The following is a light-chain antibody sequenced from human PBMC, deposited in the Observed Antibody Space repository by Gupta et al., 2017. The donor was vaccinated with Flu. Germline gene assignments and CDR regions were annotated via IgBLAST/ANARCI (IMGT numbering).Light chain of an antibody. CDR2: QDS. CDR1: KVGDKY. Sequence: SQGQTASITCSGDKVGDKYACWYQQKPGQSPVLVIYQDSKRPSGIPERFSGSNSGNTATLTISGTQAMDEADYYCQAWDSSTAVFGGGTKRTVV. CDR3: QAWDSSTAV. J-gene: IGLJ2*01. V-gene: IGLV3-1*01.